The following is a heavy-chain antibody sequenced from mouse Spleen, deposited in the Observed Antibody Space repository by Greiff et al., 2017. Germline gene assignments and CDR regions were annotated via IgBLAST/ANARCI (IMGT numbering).Heavy chain of an antibody. CDR3: AAYGRGETYYFDY. D-gene: IGHD1-1*01. Sequence: EVKVVESGGGLVKPGGSLKLSCAASGFTFSSYAMSWVRQTPEKRLEWVATISSGGSYTYYPDSVKGRFTISRDNAKNTLYLQMSSLRSEDTAMYYCAAYGRGETYYFDYWGQGTTLTVSS. CDR1: GFTFSSYA. CDR2: ISSGGSYT. V-gene: IGHV5-9-1*01. J-gene: IGHJ2*01.